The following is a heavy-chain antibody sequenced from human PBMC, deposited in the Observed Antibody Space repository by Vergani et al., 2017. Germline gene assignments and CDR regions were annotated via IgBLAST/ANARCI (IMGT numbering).Heavy chain of an antibody. V-gene: IGHV4-38-2*02. CDR3: GVNMVRSPQPDNWFDS. Sequence: QIQLQESGPGLVKPSETLSLTCSVSGYSISRGFYWAWIRQTPEKGLEWIGGMFHTGEASNSPSLQSRVAFSMDTSKNQFSLQLTSVTAADTAVYVCGVNMVRSPQPDNWFDSWGRGTLVTVSS. D-gene: IGHD3-3*01. J-gene: IGHJ5*01. CDR2: MFHTGEA. CDR1: GYSISRGFY.